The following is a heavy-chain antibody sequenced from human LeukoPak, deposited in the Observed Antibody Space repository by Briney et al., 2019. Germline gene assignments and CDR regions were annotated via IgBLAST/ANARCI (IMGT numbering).Heavy chain of an antibody. J-gene: IGHJ5*02. Sequence: SETLSLTCTVSGGSISSYYWSWIRQPPGKGLEWIGSMYHNGSTYYNPSLKSRVTISVDTSKNQFSLKLTSVTAADTAVYYYARHPSGRMWLQQGGWFDPWGQGTLVTVPS. D-gene: IGHD5-24*01. CDR3: ARHPSGRMWLQQGGWFDP. CDR1: GGSISSYY. V-gene: IGHV4-59*08. CDR2: MYHNGST.